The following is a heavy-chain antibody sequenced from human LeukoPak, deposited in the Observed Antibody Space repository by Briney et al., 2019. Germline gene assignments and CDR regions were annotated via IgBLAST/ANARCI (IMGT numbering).Heavy chain of an antibody. J-gene: IGHJ4*02. Sequence: PSETLSLTCTVSGGSIGSFYWSWIRQSPGKGLEWIGNIYYSGSTSYNPSLKSRVTISVDTSKNQFSLKLNSVTAADTAVYYCAREVAAAAPFGYWGQGTLVTVSS. D-gene: IGHD6-13*01. CDR2: IYYSGST. CDR1: GGSIGSFY. V-gene: IGHV4-59*01. CDR3: AREVAAAAPFGY.